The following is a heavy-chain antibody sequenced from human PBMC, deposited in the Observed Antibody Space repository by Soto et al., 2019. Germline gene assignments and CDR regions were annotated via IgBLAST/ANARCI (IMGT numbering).Heavy chain of an antibody. CDR3: AREGFAHFSVDA. D-gene: IGHD3-3*02. Sequence: QVQLQESGPGLVNPSGTLSLTCTVSSYSISSGSWWSWVRQPPGKGLEWIGEIFHTGSTNYNPSLKSRVTISIDKSKNQFSLRLTSLTAADTAVYYCAREGFAHFSVDAWGQGTLVTVSS. CDR1: SYSISSGSW. CDR2: IFHTGST. V-gene: IGHV4-4*02. J-gene: IGHJ5*02.